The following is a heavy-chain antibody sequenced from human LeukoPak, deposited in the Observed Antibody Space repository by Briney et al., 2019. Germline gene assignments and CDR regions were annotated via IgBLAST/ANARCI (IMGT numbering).Heavy chain of an antibody. CDR2: ITSSGATT. CDR1: GFTISTYA. V-gene: IGHV3-23*01. J-gene: IGHJ4*02. CDR3: AKEFIAGDGHVDCDS. D-gene: IGHD5-24*01. Sequence: PGGSLILSCAASGFTISTYAMTWVRQAPGKGLEWVSSITSSGATTYYADSVKGRFTISRDISKNTLYLQMNSLTAEDSAVYYCAKEFIAGDGHVDCDSWGQGTLVTVSS.